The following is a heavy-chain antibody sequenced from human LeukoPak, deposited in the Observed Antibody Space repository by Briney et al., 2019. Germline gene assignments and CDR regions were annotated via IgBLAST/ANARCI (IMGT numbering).Heavy chain of an antibody. CDR2: ISSSSSYI. CDR3: ARDLFDWVGMDV. CDR1: GFSFSSYS. Sequence: GGSLRLSCAASGFSFSSYSMNWVRQAPGKGLEWVSSISSSSSYIYYADSVKGRFTISRDNAKNSLYLQMNSLRAEDTAVYYCARDLFDWVGMDVWGQGTTVTVSS. J-gene: IGHJ6*02. D-gene: IGHD3-9*01. V-gene: IGHV3-21*01.